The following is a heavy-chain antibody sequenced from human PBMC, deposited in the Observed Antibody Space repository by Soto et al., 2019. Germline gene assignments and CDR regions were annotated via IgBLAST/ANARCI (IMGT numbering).Heavy chain of an antibody. V-gene: IGHV3-23*01. CDR1: GFILSNYA. Sequence: EVQLLESGGGLVQPGGSLRVSCAASGFILSNYAMTWVRQAPGKGLEWVSAINDRGDNTHYAGSVEGRFTISRDTSENTLYLQRNSLRAEDTALYYCVRGGNWGDLFLWGQGTLVTVSS. CDR3: VRGGNWGDLFL. CDR2: INDRGDNT. D-gene: IGHD7-27*01. J-gene: IGHJ4*02.